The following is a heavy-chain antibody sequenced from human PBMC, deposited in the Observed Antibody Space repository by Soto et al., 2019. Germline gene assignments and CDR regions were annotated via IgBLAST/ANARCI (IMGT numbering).Heavy chain of an antibody. D-gene: IGHD6-13*01. CDR3: ARDSGYSSSRYYYYGMDV. CDR1: GGTFSSYA. CDR2: IIPIFGTA. J-gene: IGHJ6*02. Sequence: SVKVSCKASGGTFSSYAISWVRQAPGQGLEWMGGIIPIFGTANYAQKFQGRVTITADESTSTAYMELSSLRSEDTAVYYCARDSGYSSSRYYYYGMDVWGQGTTVTVS. V-gene: IGHV1-69*13.